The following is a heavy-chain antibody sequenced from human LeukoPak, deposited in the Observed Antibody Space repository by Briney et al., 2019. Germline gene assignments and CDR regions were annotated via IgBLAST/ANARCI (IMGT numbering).Heavy chain of an antibody. CDR3: ARHERRNYGGNSGLIG. CDR1: GGSFSGYY. CDR2: INHSGST. Sequence: PSETLSLTCAVYGGSFSGYYWSWIRQPPGKGLEWIGEINHSGSTNYYPSLKSRVTISVDTSKNQFSLKLSSVTAADTAVYYCARHERRNYGGNSGLIGWGQGTLVTVSS. J-gene: IGHJ4*02. V-gene: IGHV4-34*01. D-gene: IGHD4-17*01.